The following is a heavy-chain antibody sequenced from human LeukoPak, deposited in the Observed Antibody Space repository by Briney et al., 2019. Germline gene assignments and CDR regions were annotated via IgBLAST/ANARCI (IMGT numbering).Heavy chain of an antibody. CDR2: INHSGST. V-gene: IGHV4-34*01. D-gene: IGHD2-15*01. J-gene: IGHJ4*02. CDR3: ARHGGGGSGFDY. Sequence: PSETLSLTCAVYGGSFSGYYWSWIRQPPGKGLEWIGEINHSGSTNYNPSLKSRVTISVDTSKNQFSLKLSSVTAADTAVYYCARHGGGGSGFDYWGQGTLVTVSS. CDR1: GGSFSGYY.